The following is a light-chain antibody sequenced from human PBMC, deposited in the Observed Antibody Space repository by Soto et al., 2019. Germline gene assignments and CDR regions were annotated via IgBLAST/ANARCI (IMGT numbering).Light chain of an antibody. CDR2: KAS. J-gene: IGKJ1*01. CDR1: HNIATW. Sequence: DIQMTQTPSTLSASVGDRITITCRASHNIATWFAWYQQKPGKATKLLSYKASNLQSGVPARFSGSGSGTACTCTTISLQPDHSANDYYHQCSSFTTFGQGNKVDI. V-gene: IGKV1-5*03. CDR3: HQCSSFTT.